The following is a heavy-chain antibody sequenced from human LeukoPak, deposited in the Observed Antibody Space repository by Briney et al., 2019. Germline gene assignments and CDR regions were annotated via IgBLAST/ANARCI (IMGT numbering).Heavy chain of an antibody. CDR1: GYTFTSYD. J-gene: IGHJ5*02. CDR2: MNPDTGNT. V-gene: IGHV1-8*01. Sequence: ASVKVSCKASGYTFTSYDINWVRQATGQGLGWMGWMNPDTGNTGYAQKFQGRVTMTRNISISTAYMELSSLRSEDTAVYYCARGPQKYYDILTGYYDNWFDPWGQGTLVTVSS. CDR3: ARGPQKYYDILTGYYDNWFDP. D-gene: IGHD3-9*01.